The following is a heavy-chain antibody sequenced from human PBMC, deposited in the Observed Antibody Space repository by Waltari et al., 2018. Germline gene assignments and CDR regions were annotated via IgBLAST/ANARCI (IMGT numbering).Heavy chain of an antibody. CDR3: ARRTAADGFDY. D-gene: IGHD6-13*01. CDR1: GYSISSGYY. CDR2: IYHSGST. V-gene: IGHV4-38-2*01. J-gene: IGHJ4*02. Sequence: QVQLQESGPGLVKPSETLSLTCAVSGYSISSGYYWGWIRQPPGKGLEWIGSIYHSGSTYYNPSLKIRVTISVDTSKNQFSLKRSSVTAADTAVYYCARRTAADGFDYWGQGTLVTVSS.